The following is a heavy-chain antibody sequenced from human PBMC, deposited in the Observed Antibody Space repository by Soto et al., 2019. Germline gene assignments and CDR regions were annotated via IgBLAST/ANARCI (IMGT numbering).Heavy chain of an antibody. CDR1: GASISSGDSY. J-gene: IGHJ4*02. Sequence: SETLSLTCAVSGASISSGDSYWSWIRQRPGKGLEWIGYIFHTGSTYYNPSLKSRVTISLDSSKNQFSLKLTSATAADTAVYYCAKDLWELLLSAFDYWGQGTLVTVSS. D-gene: IGHD1-26*01. V-gene: IGHV4-31*11. CDR3: AKDLWELLLSAFDY. CDR2: IFHTGST.